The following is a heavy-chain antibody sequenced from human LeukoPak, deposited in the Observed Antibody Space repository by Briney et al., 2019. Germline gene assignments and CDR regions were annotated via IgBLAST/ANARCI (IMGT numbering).Heavy chain of an antibody. CDR2: INHSGST. CDR1: GGSFSGYY. Sequence: SETLSLTCAVYGGSFSGYYWSWIRQPPGKGLEWIGEINHSGSTNYNPSLKSRVTISVDTSKNQFSLKLSSVAAADTAVYYCARGSVIVVVTANMGAYYFDYWGQGTLVTVSS. CDR3: ARGSVIVVVTANMGAYYFDY. V-gene: IGHV4-34*01. D-gene: IGHD2-21*02. J-gene: IGHJ4*02.